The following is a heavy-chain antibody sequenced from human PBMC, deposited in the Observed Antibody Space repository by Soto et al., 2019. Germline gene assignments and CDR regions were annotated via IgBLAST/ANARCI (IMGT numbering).Heavy chain of an antibody. CDR2: INPNSGGT. D-gene: IGHD3-3*01. CDR3: ARDPTRSYYDFWSGYRGMDV. J-gene: IGHJ6*02. V-gene: IGHV1-2*02. Sequence: ASVKVSCKASGYTFTGYYIHWVRQAPGQGLEWMGWINPNSGGTNYAQKFQGRVTMTRDTSISTAYMELSRLRSDDTAVYYCARDPTRSYYDFWSGYRGMDVWGQGTTVTVSS. CDR1: GYTFTGYY.